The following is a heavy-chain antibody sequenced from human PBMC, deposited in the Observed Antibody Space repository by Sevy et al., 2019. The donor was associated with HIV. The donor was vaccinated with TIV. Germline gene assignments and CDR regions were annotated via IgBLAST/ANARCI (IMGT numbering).Heavy chain of an antibody. D-gene: IGHD3-10*01. J-gene: IGHJ5*02. Sequence: ASVKVSCKASGYTFTGYYMHWVRQAPGQGLEWMGRINPNSGGTNYAQKFQGRVTMTRETSSSKAYMGLSRLRSDDTAVYYGAREPITMGRGVNAWFDPWGQGTLVTVSS. CDR2: INPNSGGT. CDR1: GYTFTGYY. CDR3: AREPITMGRGVNAWFDP. V-gene: IGHV1-2*06.